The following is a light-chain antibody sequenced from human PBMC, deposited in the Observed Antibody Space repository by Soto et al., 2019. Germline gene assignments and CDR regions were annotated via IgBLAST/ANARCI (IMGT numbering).Light chain of an antibody. CDR1: QTISSTY. CDR2: AAS. CDR3: QQYGSSPKT. J-gene: IGKJ1*01. Sequence: DIVLTQSPGTLSLSPGDRATLSCRASQTISSTYLAWYQQKPGQAPRLLIYAASTRTTGVTERFSGSGSGTDVTLTISRLEPEDFAVYYCQQYGSSPKTFGQGTKVEI. V-gene: IGKV3-20*01.